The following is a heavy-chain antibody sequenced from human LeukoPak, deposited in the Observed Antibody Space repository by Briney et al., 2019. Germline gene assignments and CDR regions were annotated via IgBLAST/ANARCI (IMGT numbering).Heavy chain of an antibody. CDR1: GHTFTSYG. D-gene: IGHD2-2*01. V-gene: IGHV1-18*01. CDR3: ARVLAYCSSTSCHDY. CDR2: ISAYNGNT. J-gene: IGHJ4*02. Sequence: ASVKVSCKASGHTFTSYGISWVRQAPGQGLEWMGWISAYNGNTDYAQKLQGRVTMTTDTSTSTAYMELRSLRSDDTAVYYCARVLAYCSSTSCHDYWGQGTLVTVYS.